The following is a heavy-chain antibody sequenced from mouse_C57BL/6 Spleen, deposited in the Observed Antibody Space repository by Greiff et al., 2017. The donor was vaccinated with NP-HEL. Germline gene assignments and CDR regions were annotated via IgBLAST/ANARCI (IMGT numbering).Heavy chain of an antibody. CDR3: AGSTMVTTPFAY. J-gene: IGHJ3*01. CDR1: GYTFTSYW. CDR2: IHPNSGST. V-gene: IGHV1-64*01. D-gene: IGHD2-2*01. Sequence: QVQLQQPGAELVKPGASVKLSCKASGYTFTSYWMHWVKQRPGQGLEWIGMIHPNSGSTNYNEKFKRKATLTVDKSSSTAYMQLSSLTSEDSAVYYCAGSTMVTTPFAYWGQGTLVTVSA.